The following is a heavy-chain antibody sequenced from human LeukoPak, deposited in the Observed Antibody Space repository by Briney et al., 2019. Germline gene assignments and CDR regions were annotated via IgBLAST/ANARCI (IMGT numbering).Heavy chain of an antibody. V-gene: IGHV4-34*01. CDR2: INHSGST. CDR3: ARGGDWLSPSNAFDI. Sequence: PSETLSLTCAVYGGSFSGYYWSRIRQPPGKGLEWIGEINHSGSTNYNPSLKSRVTISVDTSKNQFSLRLSSVTAADTAVYYCARGGDWLSPSNAFDIWGQGTMVTVSS. J-gene: IGHJ3*02. CDR1: GGSFSGYY. D-gene: IGHD3-9*01.